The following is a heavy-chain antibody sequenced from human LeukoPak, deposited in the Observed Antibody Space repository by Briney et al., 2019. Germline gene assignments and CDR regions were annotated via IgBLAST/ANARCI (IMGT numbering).Heavy chain of an antibody. J-gene: IGHJ5*02. CDR3: ARGNPYDFWSGYYQGFDP. CDR1: GGSISSGSYY. Sequence: SETLSLTCTVSGGSISSGSYYWSWIRQPAGKGLEWIGRIYTSGSTNYNPSLKSRVTISVDTSKNQFSLKLSSVTAADTAVYYCARGNPYDFWSGYYQGFDPWGQGTLVTVSS. V-gene: IGHV4-61*02. CDR2: IYTSGST. D-gene: IGHD3-3*01.